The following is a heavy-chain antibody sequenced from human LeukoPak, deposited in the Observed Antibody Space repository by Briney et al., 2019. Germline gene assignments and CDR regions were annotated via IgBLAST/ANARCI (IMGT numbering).Heavy chain of an antibody. CDR2: IYYSGST. D-gene: IGHD3-22*01. J-gene: IGHJ4*02. CDR1: GGSISSSSYY. V-gene: IGHV4-39*07. CDR3: ARAYRGITMIVN. Sequence: PSETLSLTCTVSGGSISSSSYYWGWTRQPPGKGLEWIGSIYYSGSTYYNPSLENRVTISVCPSKNQFSLKLSSVTAADTAVYYCARAYRGITMIVNWGQGTLVTVSS.